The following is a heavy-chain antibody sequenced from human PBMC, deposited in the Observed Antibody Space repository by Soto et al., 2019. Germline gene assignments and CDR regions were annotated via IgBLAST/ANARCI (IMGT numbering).Heavy chain of an antibody. CDR2: IRSRGDRT. CDR3: AKQQGPGSCYYYAMDV. CDR1: GFTFSSYA. V-gene: IGHV3-23*01. Sequence: EVQLLESGGGLVQPGGSLRLSCAASGFTFSSYAMSWVRQAPGKGLEWVSVIRSRGDRTYYADSVKGRFTISRDNSKNSLYMQMNSPRAEDTAVYYCAKQQGPGSCYYYAMDVWGQGTTVTVSS. J-gene: IGHJ6*02.